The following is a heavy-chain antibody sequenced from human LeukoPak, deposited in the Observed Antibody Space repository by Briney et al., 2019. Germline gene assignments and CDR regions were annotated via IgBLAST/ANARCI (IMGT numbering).Heavy chain of an antibody. V-gene: IGHV3-7*01. D-gene: IGHD1-1*01. Sequence: GGSLRLSCEASGFSFSIYAMSWVRQAPGKGLECVANIKQGGSEKYYVDSVKGRFTISRDNAKNSLYLQMNSLRAEDTAVYYCARHTRLEYWGQGTLVTVSS. CDR1: GFSFSIYA. CDR3: ARHTRLEY. CDR2: IKQGGSEK. J-gene: IGHJ4*02.